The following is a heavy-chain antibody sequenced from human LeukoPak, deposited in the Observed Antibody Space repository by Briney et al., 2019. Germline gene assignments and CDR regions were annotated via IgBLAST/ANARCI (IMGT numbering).Heavy chain of an antibody. CDR2: ISAYNGNT. V-gene: IGHV1-18*01. D-gene: IGHD3-10*01. CDR1: GYTFTSYG. CDR3: AKDRPTARGIGAYYMDV. Sequence: ASVKVSCKASGYTFTSYGISWVRQAPGQGLEWMGWISAYNGNTTYAQKLQGRVTMTTDTSTSTAYMELRSLRSDDTAVYYCAKDRPTARGIGAYYMDVWGKGTTVTVSS. J-gene: IGHJ6*03.